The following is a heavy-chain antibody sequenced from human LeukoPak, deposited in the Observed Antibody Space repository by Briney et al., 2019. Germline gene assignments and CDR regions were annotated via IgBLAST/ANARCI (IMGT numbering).Heavy chain of an antibody. CDR1: GFTFSSYG. V-gene: IGHV3-30*18. CDR2: ISYDGSNK. Sequence: PGRSLRLSCAASGFTFSSYGMHWVRQAPGKGLEWVAVISYDGSNKYYADSVKGRFTISRDNPKNTLYLQMNSLRAEDTAVYYCAKDRSGYGAPSPFDYWGQGTLVTVPS. J-gene: IGHJ4*02. CDR3: AKDRSGYGAPSPFDY. D-gene: IGHD5-12*01.